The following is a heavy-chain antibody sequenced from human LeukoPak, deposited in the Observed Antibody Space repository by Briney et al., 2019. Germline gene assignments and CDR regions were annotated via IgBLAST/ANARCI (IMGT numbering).Heavy chain of an antibody. CDR3: ARLPGFRDAFDI. Sequence: SETLSLSCTVSGGSISSYYWSWIRQPPGKGLEWIGYIYYSGSTNYNPSLKSRVTISVDTSKNQFSLKLSSVTAADTAVYYCARLPGFRDAFDIWGQGTMVTVSS. V-gene: IGHV4-59*01. CDR1: GGSISSYY. CDR2: IYYSGST. J-gene: IGHJ3*02.